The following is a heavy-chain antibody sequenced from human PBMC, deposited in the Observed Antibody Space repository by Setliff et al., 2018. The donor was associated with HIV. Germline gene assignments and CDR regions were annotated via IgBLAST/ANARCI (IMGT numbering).Heavy chain of an antibody. CDR3: ARDSSTYYSIDS. CDR2: ISYDGSKK. V-gene: IGHV3-30*03. Sequence: GGSLRLSCVASGFTFNNAWMSWVRQAPGKGLEWVAFISYDGSKKYDADFVKGRFTISRDNSKNTLYLQMNSLRTDDTAVYFCARDSSTYYSIDSWGQGTLVTVSS. CDR1: GFTFNNAW. J-gene: IGHJ4*02. D-gene: IGHD3-22*01.